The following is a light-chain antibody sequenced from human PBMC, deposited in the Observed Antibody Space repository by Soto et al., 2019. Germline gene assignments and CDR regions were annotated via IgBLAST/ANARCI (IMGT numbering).Light chain of an antibody. Sequence: QSVLTQPASVSGSPGQSITISCTGSTSDIGGYNYVSWYQQHPGKAPKLLIYDVGYRPSGISDRFSGSKSGNTASLTISGLQPEDEADYYCSSYGASSTLFGGGTKSPS. CDR2: DVG. V-gene: IGLV2-14*03. CDR1: TSDIGGYNY. J-gene: IGLJ2*01. CDR3: SSYGASSTL.